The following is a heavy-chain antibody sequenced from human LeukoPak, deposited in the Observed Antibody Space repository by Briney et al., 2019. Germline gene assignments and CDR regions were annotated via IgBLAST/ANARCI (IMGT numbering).Heavy chain of an antibody. CDR3: ASGPGAVAGTLPHYYYYYYMDV. D-gene: IGHD6-19*01. V-gene: IGHV1-2*02. CDR1: GYTFTGYY. J-gene: IGHJ6*03. CDR2: INPNSGGT. Sequence: ASVKVSCKASGYTFTGYYMHWVRQAPGQGLEWMGWINPNSGGTNYAQKFQGRVTMTRDTSISTAYMELSRLRSDDTAVYYCASGPGAVAGTLPHYYYYYYMDVWGKGTTVTVSS.